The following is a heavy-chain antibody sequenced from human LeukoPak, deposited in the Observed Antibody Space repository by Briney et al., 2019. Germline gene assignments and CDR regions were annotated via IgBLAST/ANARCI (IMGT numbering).Heavy chain of an antibody. J-gene: IGHJ4*02. V-gene: IGHV4-34*01. CDR1: GGSFSGYY. D-gene: IGHD5-24*01. Sequence: SETLSHTCAVYGGSFSGYYWSWIRQPPGKGLEWIGEVSHSGSTNYNPSLKSRVTISVDTSKNEVSLRLSSVTAADTAVYFCASVELATTNFGYWGQGSLVTVSS. CDR2: VSHSGST. CDR3: ASVELATTNFGY.